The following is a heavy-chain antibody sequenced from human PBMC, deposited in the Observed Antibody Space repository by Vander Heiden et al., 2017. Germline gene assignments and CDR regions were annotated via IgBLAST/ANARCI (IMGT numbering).Heavy chain of an antibody. Sequence: QLQLQKSGPGLVKPSETLSLTCTVSGGSISSSSYYWGWIRQPPGKGLEWIGSIYYSGSTYYNPSLKSRVTISVDTSKNQFSLKLSSVTAADTAVYYCARPRLYIAAAGKRSDAFDIWGQGTMVTVSS. CDR3: ARPRLYIAAAGKRSDAFDI. J-gene: IGHJ3*02. CDR2: IYYSGST. D-gene: IGHD6-13*01. CDR1: GGSISSSSYY. V-gene: IGHV4-39*01.